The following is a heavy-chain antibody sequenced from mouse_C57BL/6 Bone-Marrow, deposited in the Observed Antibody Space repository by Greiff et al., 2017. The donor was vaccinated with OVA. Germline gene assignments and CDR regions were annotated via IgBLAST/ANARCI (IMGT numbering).Heavy chain of an antibody. D-gene: IGHD4-1*01. CDR1: GFTFSSYG. V-gene: IGHV5-6*01. CDR3: ASKTGAWFAY. Sequence: VQLQQSGGDLVKPGGSLKLSCAASGFTFSSYGMSWVRQTPDKRLEWVATISSGGSYTYYPDSVKGRFTISRDNAKNTLYLQMSSLKSEDTAMYYCASKTGAWFAYWGQGTLVTVSA. CDR2: ISSGGSYT. J-gene: IGHJ3*01.